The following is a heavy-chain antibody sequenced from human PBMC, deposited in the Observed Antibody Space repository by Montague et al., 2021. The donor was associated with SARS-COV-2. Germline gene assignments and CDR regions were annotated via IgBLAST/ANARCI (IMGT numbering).Heavy chain of an antibody. D-gene: IGHD3-3*01. CDR1: GGSISSGSYY. CDR3: ARILGTYYDFWSGERAIDAFDI. CDR2: IYTSGST. V-gene: IGHV4-61*02. Sequence: TLSLTCTVSGGSISSGSYYWSWIRQPAGKGLEWTGRIYTSGSTNYNPSLKSRVTISVDTSKNQFSLKLSSVTAADTAVYYCARILGTYYDFWSGERAIDAFDIWGQGTMVTVSS. J-gene: IGHJ3*02.